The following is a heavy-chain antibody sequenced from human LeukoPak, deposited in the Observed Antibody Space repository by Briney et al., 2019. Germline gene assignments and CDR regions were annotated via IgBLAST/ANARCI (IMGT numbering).Heavy chain of an antibody. CDR2: ISWNSGSI. J-gene: IGHJ6*03. V-gene: IGHV3-9*01. Sequence: GGSLRLSCAASGFTFDDYAMHWVRQAPGKGLEWVSGISWNSGSIGYADSEKGRFTISRDNAKNSLYLQMNSLRAKDTALYYCAKDIGVDYYYYMDVWGKGTTVAVSS. CDR3: AKDIGVDYYYYMDV. CDR1: GFTFDDYA. D-gene: IGHD2-15*01.